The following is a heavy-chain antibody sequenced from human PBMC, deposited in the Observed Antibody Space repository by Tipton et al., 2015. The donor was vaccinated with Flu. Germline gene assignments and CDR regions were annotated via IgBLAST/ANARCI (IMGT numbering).Heavy chain of an antibody. Sequence: GLVKPSETLSLICTVSGYSISSGYYWGWIRQPPGKGLEWIGSIYHSGSTYYNPSLKSRVTISVDTSKNQFSLKLSSVTAADTAVYYCARGPEQWLVNPHYFDCWGQGTLVTVSS. D-gene: IGHD6-19*01. CDR1: GYSISSGYY. J-gene: IGHJ4*02. CDR3: ARGPEQWLVNPHYFDC. CDR2: IYHSGST. V-gene: IGHV4-38-2*02.